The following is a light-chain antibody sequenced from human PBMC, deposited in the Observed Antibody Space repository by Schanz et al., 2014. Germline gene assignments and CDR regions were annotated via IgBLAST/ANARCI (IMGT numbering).Light chain of an antibody. CDR3: QQYGSSPWT. V-gene: IGKV3-15*01. CDR2: GVS. J-gene: IGKJ1*01. CDR1: QTVSNN. Sequence: EIVMTQSPATLSVSPGERGTLSCRASQTVSNNLAWYQQKPGQTPRLLMYGVSTRATGIPARVSGSGSGTDFTLTISRLEPEDFAVYYCQQYGSSPWTFGQGTKVEIK.